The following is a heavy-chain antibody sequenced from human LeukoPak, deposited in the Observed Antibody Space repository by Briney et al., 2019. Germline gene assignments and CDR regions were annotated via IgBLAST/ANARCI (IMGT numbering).Heavy chain of an antibody. CDR3: ARDYAGSPDY. J-gene: IGHJ4*02. V-gene: IGHV3-74*03. CDR1: GFTFSTYW. CDR2: INGDGSTT. D-gene: IGHD3-10*01. Sequence: GGSLRLSCTASGFTFSTYWINRVRQSPGKGLVWVALINGDGSTTTHADSVKGRFTISRDNAKNTAYLQMNSLRDEDTAVYYCARDYAGSPDYWGQGTLVTVSA.